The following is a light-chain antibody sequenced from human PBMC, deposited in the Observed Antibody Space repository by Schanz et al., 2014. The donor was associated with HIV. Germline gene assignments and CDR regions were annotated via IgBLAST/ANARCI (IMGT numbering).Light chain of an antibody. CDR1: QSISSDY. V-gene: IGKV3D-20*02. CDR3: MQSVHVPYT. Sequence: PGERATLSCRTTQSISSDYLAWYQQRPGQAPRLLIYDASSRATGIPDRFSGSGSGTDFTLKISRVEAEDVGVYYCMQSVHVPYTFGQGTKLEIK. J-gene: IGKJ2*01. CDR2: DAS.